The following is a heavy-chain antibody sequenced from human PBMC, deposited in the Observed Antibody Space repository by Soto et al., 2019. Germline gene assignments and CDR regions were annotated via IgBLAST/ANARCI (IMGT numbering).Heavy chain of an antibody. CDR3: ARHAPYCSSTSHCAYGMDV. J-gene: IGHJ6*02. Sequence: PSETLSLTCTVSGGSISSYHWSWIRQTPGKGLEWIGYVHYSWGSNYNPSLKSRVAISLDTSKSQFSLKLSSVTAADTAVYYCARHAPYCSSTSHCAYGMDVWGQGTTVT. D-gene: IGHD2-2*01. V-gene: IGHV4-59*08. CDR1: GGSISSYH. CDR2: VHYSWGS.